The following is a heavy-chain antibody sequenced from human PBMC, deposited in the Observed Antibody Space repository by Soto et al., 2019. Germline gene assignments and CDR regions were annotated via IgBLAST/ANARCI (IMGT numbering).Heavy chain of an antibody. J-gene: IGHJ4*02. CDR3: ARGPAALDY. Sequence: QLVESGGGVVQPGRSLRLSCAASGFTFSSYGMHWVRQAPGKGLEWVAGIWYDGSNKYYAESVKGRFTISRDNSKNALYLQMNSLKAEDTAVYYCARGPAALDYWGQGTLVTVSS. V-gene: IGHV3-33*01. CDR1: GFTFSSYG. CDR2: IWYDGSNK.